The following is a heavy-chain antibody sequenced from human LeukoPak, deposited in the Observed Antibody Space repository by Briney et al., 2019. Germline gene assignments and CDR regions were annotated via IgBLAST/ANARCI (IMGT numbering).Heavy chain of an antibody. J-gene: IGHJ4*02. Sequence: PSETLSLTCTVSGGSISSGGYYWSWIRQHPGKGLEWIGYIYYSGSTYYNPSLKSRVTISVDTSKNQFSLKLSSVTAADTAVYYCARVAGTSTDYYFDHWGQGTLVTVSS. V-gene: IGHV4-31*03. CDR1: GGSISSGGYY. CDR2: IYYSGST. CDR3: ARVAGTSTDYYFDH. D-gene: IGHD2-2*01.